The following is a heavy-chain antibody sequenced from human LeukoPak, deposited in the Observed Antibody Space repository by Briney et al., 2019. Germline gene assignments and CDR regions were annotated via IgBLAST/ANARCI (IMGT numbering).Heavy chain of an antibody. CDR3: AKENYNGDYDY. Sequence: GGSLRLSCAASGFTFSKYWMSWVRQAPGKGLEWVANIKQDGSEKYYVDSVKGRFTISRDNSKTTLYLQMHSLRAEDTAVYYCAKENYNGDYDYWGQGTLVTVSS. CDR1: GFTFSKYW. V-gene: IGHV3-7*03. CDR2: IKQDGSEK. J-gene: IGHJ4*02. D-gene: IGHD3-10*01.